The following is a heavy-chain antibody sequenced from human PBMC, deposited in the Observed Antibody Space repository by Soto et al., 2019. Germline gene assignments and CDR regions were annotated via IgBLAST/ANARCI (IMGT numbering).Heavy chain of an antibody. CDR1: GGSISSYY. CDR3: ARDHSSGWLNWFDP. D-gene: IGHD6-19*01. Sequence: SESLSLTCTVSGGSISSYYWSWIRQPPGKGLEWIGYIYHSGSTNYNPSLKSRVTISVDTSKNQFSLKLSSVTAADTAVYYCARDHSSGWLNWFDPWGQGTLVTV. V-gene: IGHV4-59*01. CDR2: IYHSGST. J-gene: IGHJ5*02.